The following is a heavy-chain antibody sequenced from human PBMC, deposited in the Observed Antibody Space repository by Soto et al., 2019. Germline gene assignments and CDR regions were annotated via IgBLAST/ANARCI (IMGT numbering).Heavy chain of an antibody. J-gene: IGHJ6*02. D-gene: IGHD4-4*01. CDR3: ARVGSKSFYYATDV. CDR2: IYYSGIT. V-gene: IGHV4-59*08. CDR1: GGSISSYY. Sequence: SETLSLTCTVSGGSISSYYWSWIRQPPGKGLEWIGYIYYSGITDYNPSLKSRVTISVDTSKNQFSLKLSSVAAADTAVYYCARVGSKSFYYATDVWGQGTTVTVSS.